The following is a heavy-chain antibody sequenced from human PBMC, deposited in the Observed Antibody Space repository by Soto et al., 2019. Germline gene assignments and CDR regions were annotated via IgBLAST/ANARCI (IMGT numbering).Heavy chain of an antibody. J-gene: IGHJ4*02. V-gene: IGHV4-59*08. Sequence: QVQLQESGPGLVKPSETLSLTCTVSGGSISSYYWSWIRQPPGKGLEWIGYIYYSGSTNYNPSLTSRVTISIDTSQNQFSLKLSSMTAADTAVYYGARRYGRYFDYWGQGTLVTVSS. D-gene: IGHD4-17*01. CDR3: ARRYGRYFDY. CDR1: GGSISSYY. CDR2: IYYSGST.